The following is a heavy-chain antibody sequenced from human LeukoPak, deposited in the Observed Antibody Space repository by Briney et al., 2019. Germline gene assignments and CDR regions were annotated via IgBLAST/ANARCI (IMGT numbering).Heavy chain of an antibody. J-gene: IGHJ5*02. V-gene: IGHV3-72*01. Sequence: GGSLRLSCAASGFTFSDHYMDWVRQAPGKGLEWVGRTRNKANSYTTEYVASVKGRFTISRDDSKNSLYLQMNSLKTEDTAVYYCAREFRHYDFWSGYSGWFDPWGQGTLVTVSS. CDR1: GFTFSDHY. D-gene: IGHD3-3*01. CDR2: TRNKANSYTT. CDR3: AREFRHYDFWSGYSGWFDP.